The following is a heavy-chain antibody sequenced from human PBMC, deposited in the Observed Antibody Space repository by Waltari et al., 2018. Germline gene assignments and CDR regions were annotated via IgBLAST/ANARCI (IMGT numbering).Heavy chain of an antibody. J-gene: IGHJ4*02. V-gene: IGHV3-74*01. CDR2: INSDGSST. CDR3: SHSGYEDY. CDR1: GFTFSTSW. Sequence: EVQLVESGGGLVQPGGSLRLSCAAFGFTFSTSWLHWVRQAPGKGLVWVSRINSDGSSTSYADSVKGRLTISRDNAKNTLYLQMNSLRAEDTAVYYCSHSGYEDYWGQGTLVTVSS. D-gene: IGHD5-12*01.